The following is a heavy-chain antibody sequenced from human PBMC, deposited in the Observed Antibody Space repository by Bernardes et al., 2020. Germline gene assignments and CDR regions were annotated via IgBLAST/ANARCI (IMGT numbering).Heavy chain of an antibody. CDR1: GFTFSSYT. J-gene: IGHJ4*02. CDR3: ARERECSGGSCYLFDY. CDR2: ISYSTSYI. Sequence: GGSLRLSCAASGFTFSSYTMNWLRQVPGKGLEWVSSISYSTSYIYYADSVKGRFTISRDNAKNSLYLQMNSLRAEDTAMYYCARERECSGGSCYLFDYWGQGTLVTVSS. V-gene: IGHV3-21*01. D-gene: IGHD2-15*01.